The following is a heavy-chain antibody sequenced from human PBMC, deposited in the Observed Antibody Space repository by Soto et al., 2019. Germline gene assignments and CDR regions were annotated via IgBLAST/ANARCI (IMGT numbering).Heavy chain of an antibody. Sequence: SETLSLTCTVSGGSISSYYWSWIRQPPGKGLEWIGYIYYSGSTNYNPSLKSRVTISVDTSKNQFSLKLNSVTAADTAMYYCGRQGDYQDYYYYYYMDVWGKGTTVTVSS. D-gene: IGHD4-17*01. CDR1: GGSISSYY. J-gene: IGHJ6*03. CDR2: IYYSGST. CDR3: GRQGDYQDYYYYYYMDV. V-gene: IGHV4-59*08.